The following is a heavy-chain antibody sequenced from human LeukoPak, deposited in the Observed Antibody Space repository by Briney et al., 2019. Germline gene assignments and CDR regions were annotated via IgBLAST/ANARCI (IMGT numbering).Heavy chain of an antibody. D-gene: IGHD5-18*01. CDR1: GFTFSSYG. CDR2: ISYDGSVK. J-gene: IGHJ4*02. CDR3: ARDQYSYAHAAH. Sequence: GRSLRLSCAASGFTFSSYGMHWLRQAPGKGLEWVAIISYDGSVKYYADSVKGRFTISRDNSKNTLHLQMNSLRAEDTAVYYCARDQYSYAHAAHWGQGTLVTVSS. V-gene: IGHV3-30*03.